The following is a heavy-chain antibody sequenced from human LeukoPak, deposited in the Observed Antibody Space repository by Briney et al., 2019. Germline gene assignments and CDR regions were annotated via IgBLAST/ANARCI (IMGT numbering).Heavy chain of an antibody. D-gene: IGHD5-18*01. CDR3: AKGNGYSYGRYYFDY. Sequence: GGSLRLSCAASGFTFSSYAMGWVRQAPGKGLEWVSAITGSGVNTYYADSVEGRFTISRDNSKNTLYLQVNSLRAEDTAVYYCAKGNGYSYGRYYFDYWGQGTLVTVSS. V-gene: IGHV3-23*01. CDR1: GFTFSSYA. J-gene: IGHJ4*02. CDR2: ITGSGVNT.